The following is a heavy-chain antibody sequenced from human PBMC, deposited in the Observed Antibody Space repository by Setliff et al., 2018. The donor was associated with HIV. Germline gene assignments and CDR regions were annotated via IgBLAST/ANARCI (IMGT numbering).Heavy chain of an antibody. D-gene: IGHD3-3*01. CDR1: GGTFSSYA. CDR3: ARGITIFYYYYGMDV. CDR2: IIPIFGTA. J-gene: IGHJ6*02. Sequence: ASVKVSCKASGGTFSSYAISWVRQAPGQGLEWMGGIIPIFGTANYAQKFQGRVTITADESTSTAYMELSSLRSEDTAVYYCARGITIFYYYYGMDVWGQGTTVTSP. V-gene: IGHV1-69*13.